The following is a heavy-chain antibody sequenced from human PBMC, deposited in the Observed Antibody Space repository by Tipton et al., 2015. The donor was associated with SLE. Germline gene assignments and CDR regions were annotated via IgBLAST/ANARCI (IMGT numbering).Heavy chain of an antibody. V-gene: IGHV1-2*02. D-gene: IGHD3-22*01. Sequence: QVQLVQSGAEVKKPGASVKVSCTTSGYTFTVYHIHWVRQAPGQGLEWMGWINPNSGDTGYAQKFQGRMTMTRDTSISTAYMELSGLTSDDTAVYYCARDDNSGYHYRYWGQGTLVTVSS. CDR3: ARDDNSGYHYRY. J-gene: IGHJ4*02. CDR1: GYTFTVYH. CDR2: INPNSGDT.